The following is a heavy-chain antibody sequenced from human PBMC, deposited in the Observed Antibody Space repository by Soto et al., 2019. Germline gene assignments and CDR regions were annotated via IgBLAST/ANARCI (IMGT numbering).Heavy chain of an antibody. J-gene: IGHJ4*02. CDR1: GFTFDDYA. D-gene: IGHD6-6*01. CDR3: AKDPFYSSSHYFDY. V-gene: IGHV3-9*01. CDR2: ISWNSGSI. Sequence: EVQLVESGGGLVQPGRSLRLSCAASGFTFDDYAMHWVRQAPGKGLEWVSGISWNSGSIGYADSVKGRFTISRDNAKNSLYLQMNSLRAEDTALYYCAKDPFYSSSHYFDYWGQGTLVTVSS.